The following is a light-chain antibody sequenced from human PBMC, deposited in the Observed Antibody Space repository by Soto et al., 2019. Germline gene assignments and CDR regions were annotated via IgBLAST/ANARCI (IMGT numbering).Light chain of an antibody. CDR2: DVS. V-gene: IGLV2-14*01. J-gene: IGLJ1*01. CDR3: SSYTSSSTLDV. Sequence: QSVLTQPASVSGSPGHSITISCTGTSSDVGGYNYVSWYQQHPGKAPKLMIYDVSNRPSGVSNRFSGSKSGNTASLTISGLQAEDEADYYCSSYTSSSTLDVFGNGTKVTVL. CDR1: SSDVGGYNY.